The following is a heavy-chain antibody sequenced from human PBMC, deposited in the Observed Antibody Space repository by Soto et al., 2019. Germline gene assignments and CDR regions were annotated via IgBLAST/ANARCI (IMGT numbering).Heavy chain of an antibody. D-gene: IGHD6-19*01. J-gene: IGHJ4*02. CDR2: IYWDDDK. CDR1: GFSFSTTGVG. V-gene: IGHV2-5*02. Sequence: QITLKESGPTLVKPTQTLTLTCTFSGFSFSTTGVGVGWIRQPPGKALEWLALIYWDDDKRYSPSLKSRLTSTNDTSKNQVVLTMTNMDPVNTATYSCAHRQMQVIGLACTFDAWGQGTLVTVSS. CDR3: AHRQMQVIGLACTFDA.